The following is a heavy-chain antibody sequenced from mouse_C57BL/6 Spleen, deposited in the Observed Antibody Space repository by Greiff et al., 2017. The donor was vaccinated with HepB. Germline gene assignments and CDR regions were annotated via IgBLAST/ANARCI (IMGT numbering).Heavy chain of an antibody. CDR2: INHKYGTT. CDR1: GYSFTDYK. Sequence: EVQLQQSGPELVKPGASVKISCQASGYSFTDYKMNWVKQSNGKSLEWIGGINHKYGTTSYNQKFKGKATLTVDQSSSTAYMQLNSLTSEDSAVYYCARYGGLRYQSLYFDYWGQGTTLTVSS. CDR3: ARYGGLRYQSLYFDY. V-gene: IGHV1-39*01. J-gene: IGHJ2*01. D-gene: IGHD1-1*01.